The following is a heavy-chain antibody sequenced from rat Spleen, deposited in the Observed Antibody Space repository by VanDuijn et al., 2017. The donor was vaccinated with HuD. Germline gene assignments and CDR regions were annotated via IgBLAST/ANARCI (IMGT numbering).Heavy chain of an antibody. Sequence: EVQLVESGGGLVQPGGSLKLSCAASGLSFSNYDMAWVRQAPTKGLEWVASISYDGTATYYRDPVKGRFTISRDDGESTLYLQMNSLRSEDTATYYCVRLYNNHGYWYFDFWGPGTMVTVSS. V-gene: IGHV5-22*01. CDR2: ISYDGTAT. D-gene: IGHD1-5*01. J-gene: IGHJ1*01. CDR1: GLSFSNYD. CDR3: VRLYNNHGYWYFDF.